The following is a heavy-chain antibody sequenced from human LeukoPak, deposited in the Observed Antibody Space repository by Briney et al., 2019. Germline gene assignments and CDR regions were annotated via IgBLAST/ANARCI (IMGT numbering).Heavy chain of an antibody. CDR1: GFYFANYA. J-gene: IGHJ4*02. CDR2: ISYDGSNK. CDR3: AKDRGTYYFDY. V-gene: IGHV3-30*18. D-gene: IGHD3-10*01. Sequence: GGSLRLSCAASGFYFANYAMSWVRQAPGKGLEWVAVISYDGSNKYYADSVKGRFTISRDNSKNTLYLQMNSLRAEDTAVYYCAKDRGTYYFDYWGQGTLVTVSS.